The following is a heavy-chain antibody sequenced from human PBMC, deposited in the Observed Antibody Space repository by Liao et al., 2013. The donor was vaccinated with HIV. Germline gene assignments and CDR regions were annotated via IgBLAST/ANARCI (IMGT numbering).Heavy chain of an antibody. CDR2: FYHSGST. D-gene: IGHD2-15*01. CDR1: GGSMRTNY. Sequence: QVQLQESGPRLVKPSETLSLTCTVSGGSMRTNYWSWIRQSPGKGLEWIGYFYHSGSTNYNPSLKSRVTISIETSKNQFSLRLSSVTAADTAVYYCARGRGILYEVAGGDYWGQGTLVTVSS. V-gene: IGHV4-59*12. J-gene: IGHJ4*02. CDR3: ARGRGILYEVAGGDY.